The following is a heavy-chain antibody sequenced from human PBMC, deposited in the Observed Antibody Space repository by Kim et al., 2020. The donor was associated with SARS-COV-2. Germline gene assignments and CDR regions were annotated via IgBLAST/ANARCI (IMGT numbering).Heavy chain of an antibody. CDR1: GFTFSSYE. D-gene: IGHD2-15*01. J-gene: IGHJ4*02. CDR3: AREEEYCSGGSCYYVY. CDR2: ISSSGSTI. Sequence: GGSLRLSCAASGFTFSSYEMNWVRQAPGKGLEWVSYISSSGSTIYYADSVKGRFTISRDNAKNSLYLQMNSLRAEDTAVYYCAREEEYCSGGSCYYVYWGQGTLVTVSS. V-gene: IGHV3-48*03.